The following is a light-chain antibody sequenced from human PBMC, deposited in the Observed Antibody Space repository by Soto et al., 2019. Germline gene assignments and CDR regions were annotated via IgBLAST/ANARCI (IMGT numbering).Light chain of an antibody. CDR3: QQYYAATSA. CDR2: CPS. Sequence: AIRLTKTPFSLSPSVGARVTITCLASQGISVSLVFYQQRPAKVPKLVIACPSSFESGVPSRCSGSGSGAAYTLHISSLQPEDFASHYCQQYYAATSAFGQGTRREI. V-gene: IGKV1D-43*01. J-gene: IGKJ5*01. CDR1: QGISVS.